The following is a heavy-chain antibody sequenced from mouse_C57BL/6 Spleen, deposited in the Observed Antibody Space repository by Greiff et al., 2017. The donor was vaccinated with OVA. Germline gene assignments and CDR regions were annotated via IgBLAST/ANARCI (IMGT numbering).Heavy chain of an antibody. Sequence: QVQVVESGAELVKPGASVKISCKASGYAFSSYWMNWVKQRPGKGLEWIGQIYPGDGDTNYNGKFKGKATLTADKSSSTAYMQLSSLTSEDSAVYFCARRTGSDWYFDVWGTGTTVTVSS. D-gene: IGHD4-1*01. J-gene: IGHJ1*03. CDR2: IYPGDGDT. CDR3: ARRTGSDWYFDV. CDR1: GYAFSSYW. V-gene: IGHV1-80*01.